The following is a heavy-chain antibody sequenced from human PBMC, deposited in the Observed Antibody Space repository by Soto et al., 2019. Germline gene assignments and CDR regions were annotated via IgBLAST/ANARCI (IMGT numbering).Heavy chain of an antibody. CDR2: IYYSGST. CDR1: GGSISSYY. CDR3: ARDAYCGGDCIDAFDI. J-gene: IGHJ3*02. Sequence: PSETLSLTCTVSGGSISSYYWSWIRQPPGKGLEWIGYIYYSGSTNYNPSLKSRVTISVDTSKNQFSLKLSSVTAADTAVYYCARDAYCGGDCIDAFDIWGQGTMVTVSS. V-gene: IGHV4-59*12. D-gene: IGHD2-21*02.